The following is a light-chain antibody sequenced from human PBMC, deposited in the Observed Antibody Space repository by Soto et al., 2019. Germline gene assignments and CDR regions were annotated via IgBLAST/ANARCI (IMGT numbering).Light chain of an antibody. CDR2: ATS. CDR3: QQYDSSSVT. J-gene: IGKJ5*01. CDR1: QTVISTH. Sequence: EIILPQSPGTLSLSPGEGATLSCKASQTVISTHLAWYQQKPGQAPRLLIYATSNRGTGIPDRFSGSGSGRDLTLTIDRLEPEDFAVYYCQQYDSSSVTFGQGTRLDLK. V-gene: IGKV3-20*01.